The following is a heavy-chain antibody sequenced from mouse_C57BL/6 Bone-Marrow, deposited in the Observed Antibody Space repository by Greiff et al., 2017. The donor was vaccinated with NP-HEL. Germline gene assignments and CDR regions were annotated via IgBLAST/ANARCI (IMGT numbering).Heavy chain of an antibody. CDR2: IDPSDSYT. J-gene: IGHJ4*01. D-gene: IGHD2-5*01. CDR3: ARFPFYSKGDAMDY. Sequence: QVQLQQPGAELVMPGASVKLSCKASGYTFTSYWMHWVKQRPGQGLEWIGEIDPSDSYTNYNQKFKGKSTLTVDKSSSTAYMQLSSLTSEDSAVYYCARFPFYSKGDAMDYWGQGTSVTVSS. CDR1: GYTFTSYW. V-gene: IGHV1-69*01.